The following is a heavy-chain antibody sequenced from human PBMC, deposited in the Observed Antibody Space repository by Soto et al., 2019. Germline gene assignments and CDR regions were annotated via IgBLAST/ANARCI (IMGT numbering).Heavy chain of an antibody. CDR1: GFTFSSYG. D-gene: IGHD3-16*01. V-gene: IGHV3-30*03. Sequence: PGGSLRLSCAASGFTFSSYGMHWVRQAPGKGLEWVAVISYEGSNKYYAESVKGRFTISRDNSKNTLYLQMNSLRAEDTVVYYCAVVPIAPNRRGSYYYYYMDVWGKGTTVTVSS. CDR3: AVVPIAPNRRGSYYYYYMDV. CDR2: ISYEGSNK. J-gene: IGHJ6*03.